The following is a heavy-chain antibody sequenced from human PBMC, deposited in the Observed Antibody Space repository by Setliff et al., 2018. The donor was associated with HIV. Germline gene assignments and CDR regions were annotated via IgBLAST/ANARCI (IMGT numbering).Heavy chain of an antibody. CDR2: IIPMVGFA. CDR1: GDIFSYQT. J-gene: IGHJ4*02. Sequence: SVKVSCKSSGDIFSYQTYSWVRQAPGQGLEWMGSIIPMVGFANYEGKFQGRVTIIADASTNTTYLDLTSLRSEDTALYFCARQAGHVGDHFDYWGQGTLVTVSS. CDR3: ARQAGHVGDHFDY. D-gene: IGHD2-21*01. V-gene: IGHV1-69*02.